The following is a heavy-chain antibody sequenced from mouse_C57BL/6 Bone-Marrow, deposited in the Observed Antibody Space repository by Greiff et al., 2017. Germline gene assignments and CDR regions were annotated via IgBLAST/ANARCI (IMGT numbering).Heavy chain of an antibody. CDR2: IWTGGGT. V-gene: IGHV2-9-1*01. J-gene: IGHJ2*01. Sequence: VQLQQSGPGLVAPSQSLSITCTVSGFSLTSYAISWVRQPPGKGLEWLGVIWTGGGTNYNSALKSRLSISKDNSKSQVFLKMNSLQTDDTARYYCARRGDGPHGDYFDYWGQGTTLTVSS. D-gene: IGHD2-3*01. CDR3: ARRGDGPHGDYFDY. CDR1: GFSLTSYA.